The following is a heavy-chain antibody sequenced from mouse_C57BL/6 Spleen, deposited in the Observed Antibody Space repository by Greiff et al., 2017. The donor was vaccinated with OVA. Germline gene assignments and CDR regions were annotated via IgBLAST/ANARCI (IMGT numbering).Heavy chain of an antibody. CDR3: ARNRDGYYNAMDY. CDR2: IWTGVGT. J-gene: IGHJ4*01. Sequence: QVQLKESGPGLVAPSQSLSITCTVSGFSLTSYAISWVRQPPGKGLEWLGVIWTGVGTNYNSALKSRLSISKDNSKSQVFLKMNSLQTDDTARYYCARNRDGYYNAMDYWGQGTSVTVSS. V-gene: IGHV2-9-1*01. D-gene: IGHD2-3*01. CDR1: GFSLTSYA.